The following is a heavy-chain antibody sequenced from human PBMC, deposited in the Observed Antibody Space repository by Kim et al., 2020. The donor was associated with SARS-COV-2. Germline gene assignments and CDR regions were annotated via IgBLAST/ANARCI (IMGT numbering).Heavy chain of an antibody. CDR3: VNGYSGRERFQY. CDR2: ISGSGSR. Sequence: GGSLRLSCAASGLTFSTYAMSWVRQAAGKGLEWVASISGSGSRYYVDSVKGRFTISRDNSKNTVYLQLNSLRADDTAVYYCVNGYSGRERFQYWGQGTVVAVSS. J-gene: IGHJ1*01. V-gene: IGHV3-23*01. CDR1: GLTFSTYA. D-gene: IGHD5-12*01.